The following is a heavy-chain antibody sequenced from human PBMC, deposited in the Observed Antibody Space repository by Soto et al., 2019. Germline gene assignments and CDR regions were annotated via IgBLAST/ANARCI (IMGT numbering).Heavy chain of an antibody. D-gene: IGHD2-21*02. J-gene: IGHJ4*02. V-gene: IGHV3-23*01. Sequence: EVQLLESGGGLVQPGGSLRLSCAASGFTFSSYAMTWVRQAPGKGLEWVSVITGGVGVTYYADSVKGRFTISRDNSKNTLYPQMHILRAEDTAVYNCAIFPGVTFNKWYFPYWGQGTLVTVSS. CDR2: ITGGVGVT. CDR1: GFTFSSYA. CDR3: AIFPGVTFNKWYFPY.